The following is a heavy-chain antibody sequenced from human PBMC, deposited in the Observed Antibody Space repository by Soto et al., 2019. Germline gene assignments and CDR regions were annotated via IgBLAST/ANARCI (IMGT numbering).Heavy chain of an antibody. CDR3: VRDSGAKLSSS. Sequence: QVQLVQSGAEVKKPGSSVKVSCKASGGTFSSYRINWVRQAPGQELEWVGGIVPIYRTADYAQKFQGRVTITADESARTSYMELRSLKSQYTAVYYCVRDSGAKLSSSWGQGTLVTVSS. J-gene: IGHJ4*02. V-gene: IGHV1-69*01. D-gene: IGHD6-13*01. CDR1: GGTFSSYR. CDR2: IVPIYRTA.